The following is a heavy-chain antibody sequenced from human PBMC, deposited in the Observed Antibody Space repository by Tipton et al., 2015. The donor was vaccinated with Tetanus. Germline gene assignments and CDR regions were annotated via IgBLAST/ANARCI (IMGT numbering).Heavy chain of an antibody. CDR2: VYSSGST. D-gene: IGHD1-26*01. V-gene: IGHV4-39*07. Sequence: TLSLTCTVFTDSISSTSYYWVWLRQPPGKGLEWIGNVYSSGSTYYNPSLRSRVTISVDTSNNQFSLKLNSVTAADTAVYYCARDQARGARGWNYFDYWGQGTLVTVSS. CDR1: TDSISSTSYY. CDR3: ARDQARGARGWNYFDY. J-gene: IGHJ4*02.